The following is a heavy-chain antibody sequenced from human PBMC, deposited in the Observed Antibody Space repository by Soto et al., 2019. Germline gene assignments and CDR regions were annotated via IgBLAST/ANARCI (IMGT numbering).Heavy chain of an antibody. Sequence: QVQLVQSGAEVKKPGASVKVACKTSGYSFSSNAITWVRQAPGQGLEWMGCISTYSGDPNYAQKFQGRVTRTTATSTNTAYMELRHLRSDDTAVYYCARVWGSYQAPSGGAGFDPWGQGTLVTVSS. V-gene: IGHV1-18*01. J-gene: IGHJ5*02. CDR2: ISTYSGDP. CDR3: ARVWGSYQAPSGGAGFDP. CDR1: GYSFSSNA. D-gene: IGHD3-16*02.